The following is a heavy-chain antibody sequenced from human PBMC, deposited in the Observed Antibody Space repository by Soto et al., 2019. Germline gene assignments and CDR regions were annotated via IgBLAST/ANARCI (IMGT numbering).Heavy chain of an antibody. D-gene: IGHD4-17*01. CDR1: GYTFIGNY. Sequence: GASVKVSCKASGYTFIGNYMHWVRQAPGQGLEWMGWINHNSGGTNYGQKFKGRVTMTSDSPIRTAYMELTRLTSDDTAVYYCARGGDYGYYGMDVWGKGTRVTVSS. CDR3: ARGGDYGYYGMDV. J-gene: IGHJ6*04. V-gene: IGHV1-2*02. CDR2: INHNSGGT.